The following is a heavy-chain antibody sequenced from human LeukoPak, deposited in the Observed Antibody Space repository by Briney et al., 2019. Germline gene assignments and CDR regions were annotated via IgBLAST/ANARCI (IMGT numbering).Heavy chain of an antibody. CDR1: GFTFSSYS. CDR3: ANDIVVVPAAILADY. V-gene: IGHV3-30*02. D-gene: IGHD2-2*02. CDR2: IRYDGSNK. Sequence: GGSLRLSCAASGFTFSSYSMNWVRQAPGKGLEWVAFIRYDGSNKYYADSVKGRFTISRDNSKNTLYLQMNSLRAEDTAVYYCANDIVVVPAAILADYWGQGTLVTVSS. J-gene: IGHJ4*02.